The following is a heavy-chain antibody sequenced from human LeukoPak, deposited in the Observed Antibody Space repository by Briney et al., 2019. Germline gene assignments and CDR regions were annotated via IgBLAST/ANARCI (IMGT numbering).Heavy chain of an antibody. J-gene: IGHJ6*02. D-gene: IGHD5-18*01. Sequence: GGSLRLSCAASGFTFSSYWMSWVRQAPGKGLEWVANIKQGGSEKYYVDSVKGRFTISRDNAKNSLYLQMNSLRAEDTAVYYCARDPTRGYSYGYHYYYGMDVWGQGTTVTVSS. CDR2: IKQGGSEK. CDR3: ARDPTRGYSYGYHYYYGMDV. V-gene: IGHV3-7*01. CDR1: GFTFSSYW.